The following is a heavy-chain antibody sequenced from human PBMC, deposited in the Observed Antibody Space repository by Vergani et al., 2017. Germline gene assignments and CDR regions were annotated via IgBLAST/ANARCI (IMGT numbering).Heavy chain of an antibody. V-gene: IGHV3-21*01. CDR3: ARVPQYCSSTSCYQDY. D-gene: IGHD2-2*01. J-gene: IGHJ4*02. CDR2: ISSSSSYI. CDR1: GFTFSSYS. Sequence: VQLVESGGGVVQPGRSLRLSCAASGFTFSSYSMNWVRQAPGKGLEWVSSISSSSSYIYYADSVKGRFTISRDNAKNSLYLQMNSLRAEDTAVYYCARVPQYCSSTSCYQDYWGQGTLVTVSS.